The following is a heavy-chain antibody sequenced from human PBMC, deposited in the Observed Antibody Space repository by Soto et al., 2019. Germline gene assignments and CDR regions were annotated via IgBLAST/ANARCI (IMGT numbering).Heavy chain of an antibody. V-gene: IGHV4-39*01. CDR3: ASFQRWGGYSYGSAPDY. Sequence: SETLSLTCTVSGGSISSSSYYWGWIRQPPGKGLEWIGSIYYSGSTYYNPSLKSRVTISVDTSKNQFSLKLSSVTAADTAVYYCASFQRWGGYSYGSAPDYWGQGTLVTVSS. J-gene: IGHJ4*02. D-gene: IGHD5-18*01. CDR2: IYYSGST. CDR1: GGSISSSSYY.